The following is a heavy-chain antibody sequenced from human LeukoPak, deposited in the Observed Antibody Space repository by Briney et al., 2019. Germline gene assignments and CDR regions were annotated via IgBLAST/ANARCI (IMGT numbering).Heavy chain of an antibody. CDR2: IRFDGSDT. CDR3: ATGLLWDAFDV. D-gene: IGHD2/OR15-2a*01. CDR1: GFTFSSYA. Sequence: GSLRLSCAASGFTFSSYAMSWVRQAPGKGLEWVAFIRFDGSDTYYADSVKGRFTISRDNSKNSLYLQMNSLRAEDTALYYCATGLLWDAFDVWGQGTMVTVSS. J-gene: IGHJ3*01. V-gene: IGHV3-30*02.